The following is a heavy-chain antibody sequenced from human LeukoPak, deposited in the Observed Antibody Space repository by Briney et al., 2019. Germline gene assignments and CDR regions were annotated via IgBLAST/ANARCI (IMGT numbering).Heavy chain of an antibody. CDR2: IFYTGDT. V-gene: IGHV4-39*07. CDR1: GDSVSSSTYY. D-gene: IGHD2-2*01. Sequence: SETLSLTCSVSGDSVSSSTYYWGWIRQPPGKGLEYIATIFYTGDTYYNPSLKSRVTISIDTSKDQFSLKLSSVTAADTAVYYCARVAYGFCSSSTCFNWFDPWGQGTLVTVSS. J-gene: IGHJ5*02. CDR3: ARVAYGFCSSSTCFNWFDP.